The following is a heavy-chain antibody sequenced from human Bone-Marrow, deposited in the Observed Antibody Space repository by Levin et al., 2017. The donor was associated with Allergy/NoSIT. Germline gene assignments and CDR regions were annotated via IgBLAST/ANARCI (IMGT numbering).Heavy chain of an antibody. J-gene: IGHJ4*02. CDR1: GFTFNSYA. CDR2: ISGSDGNT. D-gene: IGHD4-17*01. V-gene: IGHV3-23*01. Sequence: PGGSLRLSCAASGFTFNSYAMSWVRQAPGKGLEWVSTISGSDGNTYYADSVKGRFTISRDNSKNTLFLQMNSLRAEDTAVYYCAKDLYGDYSNDYWGQGTLVTVSS. CDR3: AKDLYGDYSNDY.